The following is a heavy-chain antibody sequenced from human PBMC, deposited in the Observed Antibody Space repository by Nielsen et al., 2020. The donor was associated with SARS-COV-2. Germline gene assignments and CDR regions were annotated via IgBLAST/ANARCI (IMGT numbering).Heavy chain of an antibody. CDR3: TRDPPDSGWALDY. CDR1: GFSFSSYA. V-gene: IGHV3-30*07. CDR2: IWRGGNYK. D-gene: IGHD6-19*01. J-gene: IGHJ4*02. Sequence: GGSLRLSCAASGFSFSSYAMHWVRQAPGKGLEWEAMIWRGGNYKFYPDSVRGRFTISRDDSKNLVSLQMESLRVEDTALYYCTRDPPDSGWALDYWGQGIPVTVSS.